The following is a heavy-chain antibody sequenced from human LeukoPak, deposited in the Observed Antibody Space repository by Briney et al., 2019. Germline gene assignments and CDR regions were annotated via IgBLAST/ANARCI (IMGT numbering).Heavy chain of an antibody. CDR3: AKDLGRVKIVVALYYYYYMDV. Sequence: GGSLRLSCAASGFTFSSYAMSWVRQAPGKGLEWVSAISGSGGSTYYADSVKGRFTISRDNSKNTLYLQMNSLRAEDTAVYYCAKDLGRVKIVVALYYYYYMDVWGKGTTVTVSS. J-gene: IGHJ6*03. CDR1: GFTFSSYA. D-gene: IGHD3-22*01. CDR2: ISGSGGST. V-gene: IGHV3-23*01.